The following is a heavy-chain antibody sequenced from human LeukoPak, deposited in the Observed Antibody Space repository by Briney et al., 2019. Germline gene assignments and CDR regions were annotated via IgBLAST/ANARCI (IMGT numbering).Heavy chain of an antibody. Sequence: ASVKVSCKASGYTFTSYYMHWVRQAPGQGLEWMGIINPSGGSTSYAQKFQGRVTMTRDMSTSTVYMELSSLRSEDTAVYYCARERQQLGFDYWGQGTLVTVSS. CDR3: ARERQQLGFDY. V-gene: IGHV1-46*01. D-gene: IGHD6-13*01. CDR2: INPSGGST. J-gene: IGHJ4*02. CDR1: GYTFTSYY.